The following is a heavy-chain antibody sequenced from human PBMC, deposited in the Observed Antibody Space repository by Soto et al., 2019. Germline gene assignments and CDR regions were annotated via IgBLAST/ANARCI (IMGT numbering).Heavy chain of an antibody. CDR1: GGSISSGSYY. Sequence: SETLSLTCTVSGGSISSGSYYWSWIRQHSGKGLEWIGYIYYSGSTYYNPSLKSRVTISVDTSKNQFSLKLSSVTAADTAVYYCARARGLGIAAAADYYYYMDVWGKGTTVTVSS. V-gene: IGHV4-31*03. J-gene: IGHJ6*03. CDR2: IYYSGST. D-gene: IGHD6-13*01. CDR3: ARARGLGIAAAADYYYYMDV.